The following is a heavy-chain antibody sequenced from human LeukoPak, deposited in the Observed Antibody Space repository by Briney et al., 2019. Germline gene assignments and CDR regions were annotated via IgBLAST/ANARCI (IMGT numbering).Heavy chain of an antibody. D-gene: IGHD1-1*01. J-gene: IGHJ6*03. CDR1: GFSFTSYA. CDR3: ARAEATTARSYYYYYMDV. Sequence: GGSLRLSCSASGFSFTSYAMNWVRQAPGKGLEWVSSITTGSSYIYYADSVRGRFSVSRDNAKNSLYLEMNSLRAEDTAVYYCARAEATTARSYYYYYMDVWGKGTTATVSS. CDR2: ITTGSSYI. V-gene: IGHV3-21*06.